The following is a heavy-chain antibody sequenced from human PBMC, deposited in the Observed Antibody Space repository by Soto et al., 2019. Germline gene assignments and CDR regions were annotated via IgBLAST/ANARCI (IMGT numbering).Heavy chain of an antibody. Sequence: SETLSLTCGVSGDSISSSKWWTWVRQTPGNGLEWIGKIDHNGVANYNPSLEGRVTISKDISKNQISLKVTSVTAADSAVYYCARMNRDYYYYGMDVWGQGATVTVSS. CDR3: ARMNRDYYYYGMDV. CDR1: GDSISSSKW. CDR2: IDHNGVA. V-gene: IGHV4-4*02. J-gene: IGHJ6*02.